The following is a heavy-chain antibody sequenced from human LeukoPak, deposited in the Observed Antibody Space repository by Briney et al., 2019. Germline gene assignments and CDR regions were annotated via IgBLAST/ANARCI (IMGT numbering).Heavy chain of an antibody. Sequence: GGSLRLSCAASGFTFSDYYMSWIRQAPGKGLEWVSYISSSGSTIYYADSVKGRFTISRDNAKNSLYLQMNSLRAEDTAVYYCARSYYDSSGYYYVGYYSDYWGQGTLVTVSS. CDR2: ISSSGSTI. CDR3: ARSYYDSSGYYYVGYYSDY. CDR1: GFTFSDYY. V-gene: IGHV3-11*01. J-gene: IGHJ4*02. D-gene: IGHD3-22*01.